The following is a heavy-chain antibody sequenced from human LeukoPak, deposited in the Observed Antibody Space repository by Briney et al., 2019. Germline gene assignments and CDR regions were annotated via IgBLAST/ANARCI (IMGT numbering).Heavy chain of an antibody. V-gene: IGHV3-23*01. D-gene: IGHD5-18*01. CDR1: GFTFSSYA. J-gene: IGHJ4*02. CDR3: AKDPSTRRGNSYGYLDY. CDR2: ISGSGGST. Sequence: GGSLRLSCAASGFTFSSYAMSWVRQAPGKGLEWVSAISGSGGSTYYADSVKGRFTISRDNSKNTLYLQMNSLRDEDTAVYYCAKDPSTRRGNSYGYLDYWRQGTLVTVSS.